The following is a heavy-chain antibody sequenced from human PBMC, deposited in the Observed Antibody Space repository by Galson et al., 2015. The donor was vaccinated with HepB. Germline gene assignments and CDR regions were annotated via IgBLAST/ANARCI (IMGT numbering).Heavy chain of an antibody. Sequence: SLRLSCAASGFTFSSYAMSWVRQAPGKGLEWVSAISGSGGSTYYADSVKGRFTISRDNSKNTLYLQMNSLRAEDTAVYYCAKDRPRMTTGTNYYYYGMDVWGQGTTVTVSS. CDR3: AKDRPRMTTGTNYYYYGMDV. V-gene: IGHV3-23*01. CDR1: GFTFSSYA. CDR2: ISGSGGST. D-gene: IGHD4-11*01. J-gene: IGHJ6*02.